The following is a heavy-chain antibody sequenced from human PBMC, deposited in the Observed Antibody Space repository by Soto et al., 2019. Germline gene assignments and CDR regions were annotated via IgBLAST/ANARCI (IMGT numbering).Heavy chain of an antibody. CDR1: GGSISSSGYY. CDR2: IYYSGST. V-gene: IGHV4-39*01. Sequence: QLQLQESGPGLVKPSETLSLTCTVSGGSISSSGYYWGWIRQPPGKGLEWIGTIYYSGSTYYNPSLTSRVTISVDTSTNQFSLKLSSVTAADTAVYYCATSNWFDPWGQGTLVTVSS. J-gene: IGHJ5*02. CDR3: ATSNWFDP.